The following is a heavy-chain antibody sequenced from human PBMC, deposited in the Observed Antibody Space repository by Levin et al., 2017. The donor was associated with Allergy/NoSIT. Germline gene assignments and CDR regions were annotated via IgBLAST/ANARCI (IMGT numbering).Heavy chain of an antibody. CDR2: ISYDGSNK. Sequence: WGSLRLSCAASGFTFSSYGMHWVRQAPGKGLEWVAVISYDGSNKYYADSVKGRFTISRDNSKNTLYLQMNSLRAEDTAVYYCAKDLRDFWSGPDFDYWGQGTLVTVSS. J-gene: IGHJ4*02. CDR3: AKDLRDFWSGPDFDY. V-gene: IGHV3-30*18. CDR1: GFTFSSYG. D-gene: IGHD3-3*01.